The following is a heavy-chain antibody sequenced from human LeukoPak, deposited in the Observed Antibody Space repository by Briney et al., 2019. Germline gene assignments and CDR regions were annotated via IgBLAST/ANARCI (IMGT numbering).Heavy chain of an antibody. CDR2: ISSSGSTI. CDR1: GGSISSYY. CDR3: ARDSTYYYDSSGFPPDI. V-gene: IGHV3-11*01. Sequence: PSETLSLTCTVSGGSISSYYWSWIRQAPGKGLEWVSYISSSGSTIYYADSVKGRFTISRDNAKNSLYLQMNSLRAEDTAVYYCARDSTYYYDSSGFPPDIWGQGTMVTVSS. D-gene: IGHD3-22*01. J-gene: IGHJ3*02.